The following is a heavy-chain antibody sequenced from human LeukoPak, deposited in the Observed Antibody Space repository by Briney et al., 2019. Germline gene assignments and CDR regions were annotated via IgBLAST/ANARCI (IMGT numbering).Heavy chain of an antibody. J-gene: IGHJ5*02. Sequence: PGGSLRLSCAASGFTVSSNYMSWGRQAPGQGLEWGSVIYSGGSTYYADSVKGRFTISRDNSKNTLYLQMRSLRADDTGAYYCAAHYISSRRSSLDPGRQGTLVTLPS. CDR1: GFTVSSNY. V-gene: IGHV3-53*01. CDR2: IYSGGST. CDR3: AAHYISSRRSSLDP. D-gene: IGHD3-3*02.